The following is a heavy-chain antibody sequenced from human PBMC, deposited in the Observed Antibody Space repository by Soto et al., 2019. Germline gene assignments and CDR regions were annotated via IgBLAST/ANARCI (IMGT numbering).Heavy chain of an antibody. D-gene: IGHD2-2*01. V-gene: IGHV1-18*01. CDR3: ARDPIVVVPAAPNWFDP. Sequence: GASVKVSCKASGYTFTNYGTTWVRQAPGQGLEWMGWISAYNGNTHYTQRLQGRVTMTTDTSTSTAYMELRGLRSDDTAVYYCARDPIVVVPAAPNWFDPWGQGTLVTVSS. CDR2: ISAYNGNT. CDR1: GYTFTNYG. J-gene: IGHJ5*02.